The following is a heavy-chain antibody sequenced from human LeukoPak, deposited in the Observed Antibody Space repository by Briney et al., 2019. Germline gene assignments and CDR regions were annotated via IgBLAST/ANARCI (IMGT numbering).Heavy chain of an antibody. CDR1: GFTFSSYW. CDR3: ARGTEMATMGSWFDP. Sequence: GGSLRLSCAASGFTFSSYWMHWVRQAPGKGLVWVSRINSVGSGTNYADSVKGRFTISRDKAKNTLYLQMNSLRAEDTAVYYCARGTEMATMGSWFDPWGQGTLVTVSS. CDR2: INSVGSGT. D-gene: IGHD5-24*01. V-gene: IGHV3-74*01. J-gene: IGHJ5*02.